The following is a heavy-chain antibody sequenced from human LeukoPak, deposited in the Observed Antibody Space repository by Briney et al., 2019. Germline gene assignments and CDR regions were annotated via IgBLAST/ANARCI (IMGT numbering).Heavy chain of an antibody. CDR3: ARDSEKGIYYFDN. V-gene: IGHV1-2*06. D-gene: IGHD3-10*01. CDR2: INPRSLGT. J-gene: IGHJ4*02. Sequence: ASVKVSCKTSGYTFIAFHIHWMRQAPGGGPEWMGRINPRSLGTNYAQRFQGRVTMTRDTSINTAYMELSGLRSDDTAIYYCARDSEKGIYYFDNWGQGSLVTVSS. CDR1: GYTFIAFH.